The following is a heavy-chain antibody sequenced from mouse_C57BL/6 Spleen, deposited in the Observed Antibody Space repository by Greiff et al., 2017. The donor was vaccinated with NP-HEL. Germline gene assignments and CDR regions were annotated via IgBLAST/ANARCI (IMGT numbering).Heavy chain of an antibody. J-gene: IGHJ3*01. Sequence: EVQLQQSGPELVKPGASVKISCKASGYTFTDYYMNWVKQSHGKSLEWIGDINPNNGGTSYNQKFKGKATLTVDTSSSTAYMELRSLTSEDSAVYYCARRRAYDYAWFAYWGQGTLVTVSA. CDR2: INPNNGGT. CDR3: ARRRAYDYAWFAY. V-gene: IGHV1-26*01. D-gene: IGHD2-4*01. CDR1: GYTFTDYY.